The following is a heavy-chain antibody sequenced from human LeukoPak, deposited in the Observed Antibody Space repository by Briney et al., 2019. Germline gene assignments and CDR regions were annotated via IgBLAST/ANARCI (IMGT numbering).Heavy chain of an antibody. CDR1: GGSISSYY. CDR3: VRDRWIVVVPAAVSGVGWFDP. J-gene: IGHJ5*02. D-gene: IGHD2-2*01. V-gene: IGHV4-59*12. CDR2: IYYSGTT. Sequence: SETLSLTCTVSGGSISSYYWSWIRQPPGKGLEWIGYIYYSGTTNYNPSLKSRVTISVDTSKNQFSLKLSSVTAADTAVYYCVRDRWIVVVPAAVSGVGWFDPWGQGTLVTVSS.